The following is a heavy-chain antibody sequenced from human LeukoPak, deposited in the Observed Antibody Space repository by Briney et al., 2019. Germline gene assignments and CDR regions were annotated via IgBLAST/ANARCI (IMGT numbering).Heavy chain of an antibody. CDR3: ARVGLRYFGEDL. D-gene: IGHD3-9*01. J-gene: IGHJ2*01. CDR1: GGTFSSYA. V-gene: IGHV1-69*13. CDR2: IIPIFGTA. Sequence: SVKVSCKASGGTFSSYAISWVRQAPGQGLEWMGGIIPIFGTANYAQKFQGRVTITADESTSTAYMELSSLRSEDTAVYYCARVGLRYFGEDLWGRGTLVTVSS.